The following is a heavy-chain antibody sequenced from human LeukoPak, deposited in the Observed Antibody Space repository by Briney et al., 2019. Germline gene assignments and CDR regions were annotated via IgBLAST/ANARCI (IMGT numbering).Heavy chain of an antibody. J-gene: IGHJ3*01. Sequence: SQTLSLTCAISGDSVSSNLIAWNWIRQSPSRGLEWLGRTYYRSKWFNEYAVSVRGRINVNLDTSTNQLSLQLRSVTPEDTAVYYCARGRYSGFDFWGQGTMVTVSS. V-gene: IGHV6-1*01. CDR3: ARGRYSGFDF. CDR1: GDSVSSNLIA. CDR2: TYYRSKWFN. D-gene: IGHD1-14*01.